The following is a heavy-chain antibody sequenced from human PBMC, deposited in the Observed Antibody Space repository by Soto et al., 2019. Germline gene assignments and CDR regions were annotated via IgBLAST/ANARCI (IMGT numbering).Heavy chain of an antibody. CDR1: GFTVSSNY. CDR2: IYSGGDT. J-gene: IGHJ1*01. Sequence: GGSLRLSCAVTGFTVSSNYINWVRQAPGKGLEWVSVIYSGGDTYYADSVKGRFTISRDNSKNTVYLQMNSLRAEDTAVYYCARDPFGAFIVNGAVPGYWGQGTQVTASS. V-gene: IGHV3-66*01. D-gene: IGHD3-16*02. CDR3: ARDPFGAFIVNGAVPGY.